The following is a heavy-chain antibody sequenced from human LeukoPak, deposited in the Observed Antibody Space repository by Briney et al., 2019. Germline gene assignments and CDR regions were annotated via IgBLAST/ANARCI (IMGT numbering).Heavy chain of an antibody. Sequence: SETLSLTCTVSGGSISSSSYYWGWIRQPPGKGLEWIGSIYYSGSTYYNPSLKSRVTISVDTSKNQFSLKLSSVTAADTAVYYCARVIRGSSSNYFQHWGQGTLVTVSS. V-gene: IGHV4-39*01. CDR2: IYYSGST. CDR1: GGSISSSSYY. CDR3: ARVIRGSSSNYFQH. J-gene: IGHJ1*01. D-gene: IGHD6-6*01.